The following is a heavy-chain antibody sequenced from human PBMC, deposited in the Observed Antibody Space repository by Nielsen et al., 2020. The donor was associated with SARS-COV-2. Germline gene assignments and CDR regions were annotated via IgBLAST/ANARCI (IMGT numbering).Heavy chain of an antibody. CDR1: GGSFSGYY. J-gene: IGHJ6*02. CDR2: INHSGST. D-gene: IGHD1-14*01. V-gene: IGHV4-34*01. CDR3: ARLPVPGYYYYYGMDV. Sequence: SETLSLTCAVYGGSFSGYYWSWIRQPPGKGLEWIGEINHSGSTNYNPSLKSRVTISVDTSKNQFSLKLSSVTAADTAVYYCARLPVPGYYYYYGMDVWGQGTTVTVSS.